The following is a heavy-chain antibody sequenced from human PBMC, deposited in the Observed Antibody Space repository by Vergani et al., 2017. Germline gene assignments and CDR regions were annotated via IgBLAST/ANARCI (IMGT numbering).Heavy chain of an antibody. V-gene: IGHV4-59*01. CDR1: GDSMNTYY. D-gene: IGHD4-23*01. CDR2: IYDSGDT. CDR3: ARVGSTTTVVTPGGNYYYYGMDV. Sequence: QVQLQESGPGLVKPSETLSLTCSVSGDSMNTYYWTWIRQPPGKGLEWIGYIYDSGDTKYNPSLKSRVTMSLDTSKNQFSLNLYSVTAADTAVYYCARVGSTTTVVTPGGNYYYYGMDVWGQXP. J-gene: IGHJ6*02.